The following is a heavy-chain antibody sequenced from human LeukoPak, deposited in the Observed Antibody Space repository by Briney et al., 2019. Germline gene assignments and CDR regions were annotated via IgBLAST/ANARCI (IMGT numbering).Heavy chain of an antibody. J-gene: IGHJ4*02. CDR3: ARLTFFTYYYDSSDYKGFYFDY. D-gene: IGHD3-22*01. CDR1: GGSISSGSYY. Sequence: SETLSLTCNVSGGSISSGSYYWGWVRQPPGKGLEYIGTIFYSGSTYYNPSLKSRVTMSVDTSKNHFSLRLSSVTAADTALFYCARLTFFTYYYDSSDYKGFYFDYWGQGTLVTVSS. V-gene: IGHV4-39*02. CDR2: IFYSGST.